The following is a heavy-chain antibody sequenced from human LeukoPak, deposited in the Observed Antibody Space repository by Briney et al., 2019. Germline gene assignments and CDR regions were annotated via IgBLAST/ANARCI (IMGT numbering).Heavy chain of an antibody. V-gene: IGHV3-30*02. D-gene: IGHD6-19*01. Sequence: PGGSLRLSCAASGFTFSSYGMHWVRQAPGKGLEWVAFIRYDGSDKYYADSVKGRFTISRDNAKNSLYLQMNSLRAEDTAVYYYATYSSGWYGGFFDYWGQGTLVTVSS. CDR2: IRYDGSDK. CDR3: ATYSSGWYGGFFDY. J-gene: IGHJ4*02. CDR1: GFTFSSYG.